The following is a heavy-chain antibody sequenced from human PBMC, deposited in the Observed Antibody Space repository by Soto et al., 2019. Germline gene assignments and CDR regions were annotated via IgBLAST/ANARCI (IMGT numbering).Heavy chain of an antibody. CDR1: GDSVSSNSAA. CDR2: TYYRSKWYN. CDR3: ARVHYYDSSGYRLDAFDI. J-gene: IGHJ3*02. Sequence: SQTLSLTCAISGDSVSSNSAAWNWIRQSPSRGLEWLGRTYYRSKWYNDYAVSVKSRITINPDTSKNQFSLQLNSVTPEDTAVYYCARVHYYDSSGYRLDAFDIWGQGTMVTVSS. D-gene: IGHD3-22*01. V-gene: IGHV6-1*01.